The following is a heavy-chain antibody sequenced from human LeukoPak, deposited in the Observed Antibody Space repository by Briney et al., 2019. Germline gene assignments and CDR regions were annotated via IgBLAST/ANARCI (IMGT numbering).Heavy chain of an antibody. J-gene: IGHJ3*02. Sequence: HSGGSLRLSCAASGFTFSSYAMSWVRQAPGKGLEWVSAISGSGGSTYYADSVKGRFTISRDNSKNTLYLQMNSLRAEDTAVYYCAKADAMATYSPPNAFDIWGQGTMVTVSS. CDR1: GFTFSSYA. V-gene: IGHV3-23*01. D-gene: IGHD5-24*01. CDR2: ISGSGGST. CDR3: AKADAMATYSPPNAFDI.